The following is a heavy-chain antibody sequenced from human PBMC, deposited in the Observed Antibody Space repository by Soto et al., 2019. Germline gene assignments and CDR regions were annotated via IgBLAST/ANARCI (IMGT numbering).Heavy chain of an antibody. CDR1: GFTFSSYG. V-gene: IGHV3-30*18. Sequence: LRLSCAASGFTFSSYGMHWVRQAPGKGLEWVAVISYGGSNKYYADSVKGRFTISRDNSKNTLYLQMNSLRAEDTAVYYCAKDGHRPDYDYGIDVRGQVTTVTVSS. J-gene: IGHJ6*01. CDR3: AKDGHRPDYDYGIDV. CDR2: ISYGGSNK.